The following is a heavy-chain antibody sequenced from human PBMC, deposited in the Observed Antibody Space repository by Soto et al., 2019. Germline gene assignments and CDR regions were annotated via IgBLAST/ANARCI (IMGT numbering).Heavy chain of an antibody. CDR3: AKDNRVAVAGQYYYYYGMDV. J-gene: IGHJ6*02. CDR2: ISWNSGSI. D-gene: IGHD6-13*01. Sequence: EVQLVESGGGLVQPGRSLRLSCAASGFTFDDYAMHWVRQAPGKGLEWVLGISWNSGSIGYADSVKGRFTISRDNAKDSLYLQMNSLRAEDTALYYCAKDNRVAVAGQYYYYYGMDVWGQGTTVTVSS. CDR1: GFTFDDYA. V-gene: IGHV3-9*01.